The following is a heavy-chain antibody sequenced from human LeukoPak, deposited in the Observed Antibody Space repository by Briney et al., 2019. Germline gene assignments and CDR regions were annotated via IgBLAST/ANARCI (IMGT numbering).Heavy chain of an antibody. D-gene: IGHD3-22*01. Sequence: SQTLSLTCTVSGGSISSGGYYWSWIRQHPGKGLECIGHIYYSGSTYYNPSLKSRVTISVDMSKNQFSPKLSSVTSADTAVYYCASAGYYYDSSGYSAVLGYWGQGTLVTVSS. V-gene: IGHV4-31*03. CDR1: GGSISSGGYY. J-gene: IGHJ4*02. CDR2: IYYSGST. CDR3: ASAGYYYDSSGYSAVLGY.